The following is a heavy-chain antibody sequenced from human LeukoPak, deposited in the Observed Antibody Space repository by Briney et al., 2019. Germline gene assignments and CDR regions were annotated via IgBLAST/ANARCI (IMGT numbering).Heavy chain of an antibody. CDR2: ISSSSNYI. D-gene: IGHD7-27*01. CDR3: ARDTLGIPTD. V-gene: IGHV3-21*01. Sequence: GGSLRLSCAASGFIFSSYNMNWVRQAPGKGLEWVSSISSSSNYIYYADSVKGRFTISRDNAKNSLYLQMNSLRAEDTAVYYCARDTLGIPTDWGQGTLVTVSS. CDR1: GFIFSSYN. J-gene: IGHJ4*02.